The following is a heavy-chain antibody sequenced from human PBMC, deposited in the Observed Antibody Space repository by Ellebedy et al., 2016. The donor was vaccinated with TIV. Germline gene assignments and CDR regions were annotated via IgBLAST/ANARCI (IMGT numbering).Heavy chain of an antibody. CDR1: GGSISSYY. J-gene: IGHJ3*02. CDR3: ARERRHDILTGYGLADAFDI. CDR2: IYTSGST. D-gene: IGHD3-9*01. V-gene: IGHV4-4*07. Sequence: MPSETLSLTCTVSGGSISSYYWSWIRQPAGKGLEWIGRIYTSGSTNYNPSLKSRVTMSVDTSKNQFSLKLSSVTAADTAVYYCARERRHDILTGYGLADAFDIWGQGTMVTVSS.